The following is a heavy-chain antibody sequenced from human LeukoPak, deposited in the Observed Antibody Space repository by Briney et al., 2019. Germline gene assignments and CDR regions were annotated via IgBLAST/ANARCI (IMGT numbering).Heavy chain of an antibody. Sequence: SETLSLTCTVSGGSISSYYWSWIRQPPGKGLEWIGYIYYSGSTNYKPSLKSRVTISVDTSKNQFSLKLSSVTAADTAVYYCAKDGYYDSSGWFDYWGQGTLVTVSS. CDR2: IYYSGST. V-gene: IGHV4-59*01. CDR1: GGSISSYY. CDR3: AKDGYYDSSGWFDY. D-gene: IGHD3-22*01. J-gene: IGHJ4*02.